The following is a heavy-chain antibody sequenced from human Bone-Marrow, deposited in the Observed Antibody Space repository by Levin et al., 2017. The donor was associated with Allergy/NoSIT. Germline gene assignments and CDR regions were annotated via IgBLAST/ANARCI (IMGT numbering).Heavy chain of an antibody. V-gene: IGHV3-23*01. CDR2: LSGRGETT. Sequence: GGSLRLSCAASGFTFSSYAMTWVRQAPGKGLEWISGLSGRGETTYYADSVKGRFTISRDNDKNTLFLQMNSLRTEDTALFYRAKWVRGSDGGWFFDFWGRGTLVTVSS. J-gene: IGHJ2*01. CDR3: AKWVRGSDGGWFFDF. CDR1: GFTFSSYA. D-gene: IGHD3-16*01.